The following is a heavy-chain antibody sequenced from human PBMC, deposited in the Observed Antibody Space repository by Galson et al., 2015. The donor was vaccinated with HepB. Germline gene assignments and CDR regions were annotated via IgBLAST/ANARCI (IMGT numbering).Heavy chain of an antibody. D-gene: IGHD2-2*02. CDR1: GFTFSSYS. CDR2: ISSSSSYI. J-gene: IGHJ4*02. CDR3: ARGARGYCSSTSCYIDY. V-gene: IGHV3-21*01. Sequence: SLRLSCAASGFTFSSYSMNWVRQAPGKGLEWVSSISSSSSYIYYADSVKGRFTISRDNAKNSLYLQMNSLRAEDTAVYYSARGARGYCSSTSCYIDYWGQGTLVTVSS.